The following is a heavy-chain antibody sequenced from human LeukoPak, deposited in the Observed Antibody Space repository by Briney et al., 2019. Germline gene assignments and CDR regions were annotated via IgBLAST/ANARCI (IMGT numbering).Heavy chain of an antibody. CDR2: IWYDGSNK. J-gene: IGHJ4*02. CDR3: ASRRGGIVGDY. CDR1: GFTFSSYG. V-gene: IGHV3-33*01. Sequence: GGSLRLSCAASGFTFSSYGMHWVRQAPGKGLEWVALIWYDGSNKYYADSVKGRFTISRDNSKDTVYLQMNSLRAEDTAVYYCASRRGGIVGDYWGQGTLVTVSS. D-gene: IGHD2-15*01.